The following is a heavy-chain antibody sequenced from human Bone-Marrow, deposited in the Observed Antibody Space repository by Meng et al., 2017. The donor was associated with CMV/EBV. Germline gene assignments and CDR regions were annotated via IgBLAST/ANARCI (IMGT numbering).Heavy chain of an antibody. CDR3: ASEYCDSTTCYDY. CDR1: GFTFSSYW. Sequence: GESLKISCAASGFTFSSYWMHWVRQAPGKGLVWVSRINSDGSSTSYADSVKGRFTISRDNAKNTLYLQMHSLRAEDTAVYYCASEYCDSTTCYDYCGQGTLVTVSS. V-gene: IGHV3-74*01. J-gene: IGHJ4*02. D-gene: IGHD2/OR15-2a*01. CDR2: INSDGSST.